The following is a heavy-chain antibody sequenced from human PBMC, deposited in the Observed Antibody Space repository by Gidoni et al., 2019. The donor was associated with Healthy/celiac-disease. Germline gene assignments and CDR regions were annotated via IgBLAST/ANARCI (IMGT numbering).Heavy chain of an antibody. D-gene: IGHD6-13*01. CDR2: IYYSGST. J-gene: IGHJ6*02. V-gene: IGHV4-39*01. CDR1: GGSISSSSYY. CDR3: AKQQLYYYGMDV. Sequence: QLQLQESGPGLVKPSETLSLTCTVSGGSISSSSYYWGWIRQPPGKGLEWIGSIYYSGSTYYNPSLKSRVTISVDTSKNQFSLKLSSVTAADTAVYYCAKQQLYYYGMDVWGQGTTVTVSS.